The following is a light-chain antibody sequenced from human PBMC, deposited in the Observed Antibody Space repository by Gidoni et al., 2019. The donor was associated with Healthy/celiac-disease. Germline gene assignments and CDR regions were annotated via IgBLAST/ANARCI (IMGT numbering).Light chain of an antibody. CDR2: DAS. Sequence: DIPMTQSPSSLSASVADRVTITCQASQDISNYLNWYHQKPGKAPKLLIYDASNLETGVPSRFSGSGSGTDFTFTISSLQPEDIATYYCQQYDNLPMYTFGQGTKLEIK. CDR1: QDISNY. CDR3: QQYDNLPMYT. J-gene: IGKJ2*01. V-gene: IGKV1-33*01.